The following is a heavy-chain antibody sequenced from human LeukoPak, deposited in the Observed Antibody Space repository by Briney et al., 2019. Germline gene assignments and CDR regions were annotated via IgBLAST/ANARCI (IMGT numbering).Heavy chain of an antibody. V-gene: IGHV3-21*01. Sequence: PGGSLRLSCAASGFTFSSYSMNWVRQAPGKGLEWVSSISSSSSSYIYYADSVKGRFTISRDNAKNSLYLQMNSLRAEDTAVYYCARDRETSPSHFWSGSQGAWFDPWGQGTLVTVSS. CDR2: ISSSSSSYI. J-gene: IGHJ5*02. CDR3: ARDRETSPSHFWSGSQGAWFDP. D-gene: IGHD3-3*02. CDR1: GFTFSSYS.